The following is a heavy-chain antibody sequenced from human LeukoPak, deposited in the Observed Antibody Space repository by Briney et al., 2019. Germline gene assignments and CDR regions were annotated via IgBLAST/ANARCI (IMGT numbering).Heavy chain of an antibody. V-gene: IGHV3-30*04. J-gene: IGHJ4*02. D-gene: IGHD5-18*01. CDR1: GFTFSSYA. CDR2: ISYDGSNK. CDR3: ARDQAVDTAMVYYFDY. Sequence: GGSLRLSCAASGFTFSSYAMHWVRQAPGKGLEWVAVISYDGSNKYYAGSVKGRFTISRDNTKNTLYLQMNSLRAEDTAVYYCARDQAVDTAMVYYFDYWGQGTLVTVSS.